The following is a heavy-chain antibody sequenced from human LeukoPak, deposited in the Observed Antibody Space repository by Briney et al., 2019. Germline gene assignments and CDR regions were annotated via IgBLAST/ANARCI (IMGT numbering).Heavy chain of an antibody. Sequence: GGSLRLSCAASGNYWMHWVRQAPGKGLVWVSHINSDGSWTSYADSVKGRFTISKDNAKNTVYLQMNNLRAEDTAVYYCVSFYETYWGRGTLVTVS. D-gene: IGHD2-2*01. CDR2: INSDGSWT. J-gene: IGHJ4*02. CDR3: VSFYETY. CDR1: GNYW. V-gene: IGHV3-74*01.